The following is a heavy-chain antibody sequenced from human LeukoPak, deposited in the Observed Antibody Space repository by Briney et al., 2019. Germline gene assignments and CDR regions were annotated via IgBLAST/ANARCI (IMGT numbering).Heavy chain of an antibody. CDR1: GYTFTSYA. CDR3: ATRRYYYDSSLPPDY. CDR2: INAGNGNT. J-gene: IGHJ4*02. D-gene: IGHD3-22*01. Sequence: ASVKVSCKASGYTFTSYAMHWVRQAPGQRLEWMGWINAGNGNTKYSQKFQGRVTITRDTSASTAYMELSSLRSEDTAVYYCATRRYYYDSSLPPDYWGQGTLVTVSS. V-gene: IGHV1-3*01.